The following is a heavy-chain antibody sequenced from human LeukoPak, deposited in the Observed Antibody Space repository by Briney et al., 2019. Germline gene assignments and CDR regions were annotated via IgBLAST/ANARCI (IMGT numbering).Heavy chain of an antibody. V-gene: IGHV4-34*01. Sequence: SETLSLTCAVYGGSFSGYYWSWIRQPPGKGLEWIGEINHSGSTNYNPSLKSRVTISVDTSKNQFSLKLSSVTAADTAVYYCARHSVGQLGWRLYYYYGMDVWGQGTTVTVSS. D-gene: IGHD2-21*02. CDR2: INHSGST. CDR3: ARHSVGQLGWRLYYYYGMDV. J-gene: IGHJ6*02. CDR1: GGSFSGYY.